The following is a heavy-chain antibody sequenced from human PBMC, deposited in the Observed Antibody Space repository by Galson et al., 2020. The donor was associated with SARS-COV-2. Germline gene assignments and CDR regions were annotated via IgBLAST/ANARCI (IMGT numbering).Heavy chain of an antibody. V-gene: IGHV3-33*01. CDR2: IWSDAYNK. D-gene: IGHD3-22*01. Sequence: GGSLRLSCAASGFTFSTYAMHWVRQAPGKGLEWVAVIWSDAYNKYYTDPVQGRFTISRDNSKNTVILQMSSLRAEDTAVYYCAPTIIVPGTLDYWGQGTLVSVSS. CDR3: APTIIVPGTLDY. CDR1: GFTFSTYA. J-gene: IGHJ4*02.